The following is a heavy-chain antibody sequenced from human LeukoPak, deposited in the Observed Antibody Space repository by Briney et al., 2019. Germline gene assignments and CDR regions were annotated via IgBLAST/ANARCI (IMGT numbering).Heavy chain of an antibody. Sequence: PGRSLRLSCAASGFTFSSYAMSWVRQAPGKGLEWVSAISGSGGSTYYADSVKGRFTISRDNSKNTLYLQMNSLRAEDTAVYYCAKGPDYYDSSGYHRSWGQGTLVTVSS. V-gene: IGHV3-23*01. D-gene: IGHD3-22*01. J-gene: IGHJ5*02. CDR2: ISGSGGST. CDR1: GFTFSSYA. CDR3: AKGPDYYDSSGYHRS.